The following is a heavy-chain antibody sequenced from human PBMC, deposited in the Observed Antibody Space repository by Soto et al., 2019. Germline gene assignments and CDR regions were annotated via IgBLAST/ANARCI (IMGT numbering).Heavy chain of an antibody. CDR1: GDSIRSSIYQ. CDR2: AYYSEST. Sequence: SGTLSLTCIVSGDSIRSSIYQWGWIRQPPGRGLEWIGSAYYSESTYYNPSLKSRVTISVDTSKNQFSLRVNSVTAADTAVYYCARHRNWKADYWGQGTLVTVSS. J-gene: IGHJ4*02. V-gene: IGHV4-39*01. CDR3: ARHRNWKADY. D-gene: IGHD1-1*01.